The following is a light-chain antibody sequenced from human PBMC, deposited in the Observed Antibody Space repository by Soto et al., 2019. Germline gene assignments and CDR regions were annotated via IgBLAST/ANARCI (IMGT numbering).Light chain of an antibody. J-gene: IGKJ1*01. Sequence: EVVLTQSPGTVSLSPGERVTLSCRASQSVISNYLAWYQQRPGQAPRLLIYAASSRATGIPDRFSGSGSGTDFTLSISSIELEDFAVYYCQQYGSSLTWTFGQGTKVE. CDR1: QSVISNY. V-gene: IGKV3-20*01. CDR3: QQYGSSLTWT. CDR2: AAS.